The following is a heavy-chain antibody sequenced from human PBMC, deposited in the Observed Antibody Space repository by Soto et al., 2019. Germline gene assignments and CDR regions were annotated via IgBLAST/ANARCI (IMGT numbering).Heavy chain of an antibody. Sequence: QVQLVESGGGVVQPGRSLRLSCAASGFTFSSYGTHWVRQAPGKGLEWVAVIWYDGSNKYYADSVKGRFTISRDNSKNTLYLQMNSLRAEDTAVYYCASGYSSGLKNFDYLGQGTLVTVSS. J-gene: IGHJ4*02. CDR3: ASGYSSGLKNFDY. V-gene: IGHV3-33*01. CDR1: GFTFSSYG. CDR2: IWYDGSNK. D-gene: IGHD6-19*01.